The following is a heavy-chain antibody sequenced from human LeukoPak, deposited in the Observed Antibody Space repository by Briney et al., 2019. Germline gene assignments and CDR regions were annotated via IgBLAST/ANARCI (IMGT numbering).Heavy chain of an antibody. D-gene: IGHD6-19*01. J-gene: IGHJ4*02. CDR3: ARDRHGMSVSDYFDY. CDR2: IYTCGST. V-gene: IGHV4-4*07. CDR1: GGSISDYY. Sequence: PSETLSLTCTVSGGSISDYYWSGIRQPAGKGLEWIGRIYTCGSTNYNPSLKSRVTMSVDTSKNQFSLKLSSVTAADTAVYYCARDRHGMSVSDYFDYWGQGTLVTVSS.